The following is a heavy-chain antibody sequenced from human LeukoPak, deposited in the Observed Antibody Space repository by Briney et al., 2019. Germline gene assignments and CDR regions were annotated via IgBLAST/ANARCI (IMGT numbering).Heavy chain of an antibody. V-gene: IGHV3-30*04. CDR3: ARVTTTYFDY. CDR1: GFTFSSYA. J-gene: IGHJ4*02. Sequence: GSLQLSCAASGFTFSSYAMHWVRPAPGKGLEWVAVISYDGSNKYYADSVKGRFTISRDNSKNTLYLQMNSLRAEDTAVYYCARVTTTYFDYWGQGTLVTVSS. D-gene: IGHD1-1*01. CDR2: ISYDGSNK.